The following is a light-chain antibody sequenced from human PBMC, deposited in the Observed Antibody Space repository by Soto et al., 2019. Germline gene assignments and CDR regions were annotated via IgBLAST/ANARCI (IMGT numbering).Light chain of an antibody. Sequence: QSALTQPRSVSGSPGQSVTISCTGTSSDVGGYNYVSWYQQHPGKAPKLMIYDVTKQPSGVPDRFSGSKSGSTASLTISALQSEDEADYYCCSYTGSYTLKVFGGGTKVTVL. V-gene: IGLV2-11*01. CDR1: SSDVGGYNY. CDR3: CSYTGSYTLKV. J-gene: IGLJ3*02. CDR2: DVT.